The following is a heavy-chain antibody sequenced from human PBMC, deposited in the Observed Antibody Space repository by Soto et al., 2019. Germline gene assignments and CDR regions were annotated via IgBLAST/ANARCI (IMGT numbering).Heavy chain of an antibody. CDR1: GYTFTSYG. CDR2: ISAYNGNT. J-gene: IGHJ5*02. CDR3: AREDSYYYGSGSESGFDP. V-gene: IGHV1-18*04. Sequence: QVQLVQSGAEVKKPGASVKVSCKASGYTFTSYGISWVRQAPGQGLEWMGWISAYNGNTNYAQKLQGRVTMTTDTSTSQAYMELRSLRSDDTAVYYCAREDSYYYGSGSESGFDPWGQGTLVTVSS. D-gene: IGHD3-10*01.